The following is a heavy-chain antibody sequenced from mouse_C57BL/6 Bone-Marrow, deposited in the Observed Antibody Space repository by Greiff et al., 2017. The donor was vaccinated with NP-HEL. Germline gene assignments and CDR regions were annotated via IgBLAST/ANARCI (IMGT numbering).Heavy chain of an antibody. CDR1: GFTFSDYG. CDR3: ARGRLRREGSGGYAMDY. V-gene: IGHV5-17*01. J-gene: IGHJ4*01. CDR2: ISSGSSTI. Sequence: EVQGVESGGGLVKPGGSLKLSCAASGFTFSDYGMHWVRQAPEKGLEWVAYISSGSSTIYYADTVKGRFTISRDNAKNTLFLPMTSLRSEDTAMYYCARGRLRREGSGGYAMDYWGQGTSVTVSS. D-gene: IGHD2-4*01.